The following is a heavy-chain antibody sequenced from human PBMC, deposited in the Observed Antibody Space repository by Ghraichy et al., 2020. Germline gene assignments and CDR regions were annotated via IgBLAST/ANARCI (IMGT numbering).Heavy chain of an antibody. D-gene: IGHD6-13*01. Sequence: SETLSLTCAVYGGSFSGYYWSWIRQPPGKGLEWIGEINHSGSTNYNPSLKSRVPISVDTSKNQFSLMLSSVTAADTAVYYCGRGGGYSCSWHRPIDYWGQGTLVTVSS. J-gene: IGHJ4*02. CDR3: GRGGGYSCSWHRPIDY. CDR1: GGSFSGYY. CDR2: INHSGST. V-gene: IGHV4-34*01.